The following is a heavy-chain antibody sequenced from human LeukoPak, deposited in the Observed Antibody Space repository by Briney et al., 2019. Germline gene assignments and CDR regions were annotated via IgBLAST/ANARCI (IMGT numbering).Heavy chain of an antibody. J-gene: IGHJ4*02. D-gene: IGHD3-3*01. CDR2: INPNSGGT. V-gene: IGHV1-2*02. CDR1: GYTFTGYY. Sequence: ASVKASCKASGYTFTGYYMHWVRQAPGQGLEWMGWINPNSGGTNYAQKFQGRVTMTRDTSISTAYMELSRLRSDDTAVYYCARITITIFGAHDCWGQGTLVTVSS. CDR3: ARITITIFGAHDC.